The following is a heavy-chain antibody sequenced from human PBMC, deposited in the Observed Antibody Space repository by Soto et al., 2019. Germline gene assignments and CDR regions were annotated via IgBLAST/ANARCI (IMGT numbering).Heavy chain of an antibody. V-gene: IGHV1-46*01. Sequence: ASVKVSCKASGYTFTSYYMHWVRQAPGQGLEWMGIINPSGGSTSYAQKFQGRVTMTRDTSTSTVYMELSSLRSEDTAVYYCASPRVVEYSSSWYLALDYWGQGTLVTVSS. CDR2: INPSGGST. J-gene: IGHJ4*02. CDR3: ASPRVVEYSSSWYLALDY. CDR1: GYTFTSYY. D-gene: IGHD6-13*01.